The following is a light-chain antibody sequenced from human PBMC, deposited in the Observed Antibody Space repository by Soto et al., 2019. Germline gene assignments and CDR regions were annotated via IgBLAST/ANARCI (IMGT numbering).Light chain of an antibody. CDR1: QGIGST. CDR2: GAS. CDR3: QQRSNWPPTWT. J-gene: IGKJ1*01. Sequence: VMPQSPAALSVAPGERATLSVRGSQGIGSTLAWYQQTPGQTPKLLIYGASNRATGIPARFSGSGSGTDFTLTISSLEPEEFAVYYCQQRSNWPPTWTFGQGNKVDIK. V-gene: IGKV3D-11*03.